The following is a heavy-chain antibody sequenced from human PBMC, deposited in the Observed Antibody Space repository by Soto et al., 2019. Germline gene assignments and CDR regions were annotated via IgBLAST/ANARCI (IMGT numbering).Heavy chain of an antibody. CDR2: ISGSGGST. CDR1: GFTFSSYA. Sequence: GGSLRLSCAASGFTFSSYAMSWVRQAPGKGLEWVSAISGSGGSTYYADSVKGRFTISRDNSKNTLYLQMNSLRAEDTAVYYCAKDVSGYEGPHLVDYWGQGTLVTVSS. J-gene: IGHJ4*02. V-gene: IGHV3-23*01. CDR3: AKDVSGYEGPHLVDY. D-gene: IGHD5-12*01.